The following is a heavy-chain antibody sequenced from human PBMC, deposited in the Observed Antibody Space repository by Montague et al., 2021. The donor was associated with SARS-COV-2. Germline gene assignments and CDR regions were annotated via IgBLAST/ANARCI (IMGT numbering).Heavy chain of an antibody. Sequence: TLSLTCTVSGGSISSGGYYWSWIRQHPGKGLEWIGYIYYSGSTYYNPSLKSRVTISVDTSKNQFSLKLSSVTAADTAVYYCARAPTIFGVVISAFDIGGQGTMVTVSS. V-gene: IGHV4-31*03. CDR1: GGSISSGGYY. J-gene: IGHJ3*02. CDR2: IYYSGST. CDR3: ARAPTIFGVVISAFDI. D-gene: IGHD3-3*01.